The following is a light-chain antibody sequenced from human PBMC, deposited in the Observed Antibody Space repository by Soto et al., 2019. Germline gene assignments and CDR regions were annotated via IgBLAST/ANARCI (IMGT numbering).Light chain of an antibody. V-gene: IGLV2-14*03. Sequence: QSVLTQPASVSGSPGQSITISCTGTSIDVGGYNYVSWYQHHPGKAPKLMIYDVSNRPSGVSIRFSGSKSDNTASLTISGLQPEDEADYHCSSYTTSNTRQIVFGTGTKVTV. CDR3: SSYTTSNTRQIV. CDR2: DVS. J-gene: IGLJ1*01. CDR1: SIDVGGYNY.